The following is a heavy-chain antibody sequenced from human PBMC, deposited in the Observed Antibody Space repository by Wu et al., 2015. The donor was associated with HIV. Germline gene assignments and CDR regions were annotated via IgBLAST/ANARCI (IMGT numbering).Heavy chain of an antibody. V-gene: IGHV4-30-4*08. J-gene: IGHJ3*02. CDR3: AREAWNSLGWLGFDI. Sequence: QVQLQESGPGLVKPSQTLPLTCSLSDSLTSGDYYWTWIRQSPGKGLEWIGYIFSNGNTKYSPSLQSRVTISLDTSNNRFSLKLTSVTAADTGMYYCAREAWNSLGWLGFDIWGQGDKWSPSLQ. D-gene: IGHD1-7*01. CDR1: DSLTSGDYY. CDR2: IFSNGNT.